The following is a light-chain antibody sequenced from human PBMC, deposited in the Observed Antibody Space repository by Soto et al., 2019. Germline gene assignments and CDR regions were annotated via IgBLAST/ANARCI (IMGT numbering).Light chain of an antibody. Sequence: EIVLTQSPGTLSLSPGERATLSCRASQSVSSNSLAWYQQKPGQAPRLLIYGASSRATGIPDRFSGSGSGTDFTLTISRLEPEDFAVYYCQQYGTSRTFGQGTKVESK. V-gene: IGKV3-20*01. CDR2: GAS. CDR1: QSVSSNS. CDR3: QQYGTSRT. J-gene: IGKJ1*01.